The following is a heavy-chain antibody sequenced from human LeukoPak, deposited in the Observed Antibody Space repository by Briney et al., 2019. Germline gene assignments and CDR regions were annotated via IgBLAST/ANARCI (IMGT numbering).Heavy chain of an antibody. D-gene: IGHD2/OR15-2a*01. V-gene: IGHV3-23*01. CDR3: ARISTSSPSDH. Sequence: GGSLRLSCAPSGFTFSSYAMSWVRQAPGKGLVWVSSTSGSGITTYYGDSVKGRFTTSRDNSKNTLYLQMNSLRAEDTAVYYCARISTSSPSDHWGQGTLVTVSS. J-gene: IGHJ4*02. CDR2: TSGSGITT. CDR1: GFTFSSYA.